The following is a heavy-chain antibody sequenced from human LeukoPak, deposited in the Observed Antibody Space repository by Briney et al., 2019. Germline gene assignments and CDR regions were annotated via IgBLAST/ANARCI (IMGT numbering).Heavy chain of an antibody. CDR3: ARESRRGGYSYVY. Sequence: ASVKVSCKASGYTFTGYYMHWVRQAPGQGLEWMGWINPNSGGTNYAQKFQGRVTMTRDTSISTAYMELSRLRSDDTAVYYCARESRRGGYSYVYWGQGTLVTVSS. J-gene: IGHJ4*02. CDR1: GYTFTGYY. V-gene: IGHV1-2*02. CDR2: INPNSGGT. D-gene: IGHD5-18*01.